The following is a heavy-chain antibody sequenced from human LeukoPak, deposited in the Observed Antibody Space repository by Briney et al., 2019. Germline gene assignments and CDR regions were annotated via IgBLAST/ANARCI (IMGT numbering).Heavy chain of an antibody. V-gene: IGHV4-34*01. CDR1: GGSFSGYY. CDR3: ARPKPCSGGSCSAYYYYYMDV. D-gene: IGHD2-15*01. Sequence: SETLSLTCAVYGGSFSGYYWSWIRQPPGKGLEWIGEINHSGSTNYNPSLKSRVTISVDTSKNQLSLKLSSVTAADTAVYYCARPKPCSGGSCSAYYYYYMDVWGKGTTVTVS. CDR2: INHSGST. J-gene: IGHJ6*03.